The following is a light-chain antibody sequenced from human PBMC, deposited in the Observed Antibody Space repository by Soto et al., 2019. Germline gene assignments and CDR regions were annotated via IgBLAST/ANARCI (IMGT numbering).Light chain of an antibody. CDR3: SSYTSSSTLGYV. Sequence: QSALTQPASVSGSPGQSITISCTGTSSDVGGYDYVSWYQQYPGKAPKLIIYEVSYRPSGVSDRLSGSKSGNTASLTISGLQAEDEADYYCSSYTSSSTLGYVFGSGTKVTVL. V-gene: IGLV2-14*01. CDR2: EVS. J-gene: IGLJ1*01. CDR1: SSDVGGYDY.